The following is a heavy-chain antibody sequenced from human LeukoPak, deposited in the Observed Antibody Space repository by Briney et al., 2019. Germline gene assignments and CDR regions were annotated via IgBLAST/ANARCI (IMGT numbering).Heavy chain of an antibody. CDR3: AREMLNGSGYFDY. CDR1: GGSISNTSYY. V-gene: IGHV4-39*07. CDR2: IYYSGTT. J-gene: IGHJ4*02. D-gene: IGHD3-3*01. Sequence: PSETLSLTCTVSGGSISNTSYYWGWIRQPPGKGLEWIGSIYYSGTTYYNPSPKSRVTISVDTSKNQFSLKRSSVTAADTAFYYCAREMLNGSGYFDYWGQGTLVTVSS.